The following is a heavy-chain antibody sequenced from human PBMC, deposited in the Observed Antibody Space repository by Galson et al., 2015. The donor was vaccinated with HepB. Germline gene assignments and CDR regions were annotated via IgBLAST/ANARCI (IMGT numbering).Heavy chain of an antibody. V-gene: IGHV1-69*13. CDR3: ATNRAVVAATGSDYYYYGMDV. D-gene: IGHD2-15*01. J-gene: IGHJ6*02. CDR1: GGTFSSYA. CDR2: IIPIFGTA. Sequence: SVKVSCKASGGTFSSYAISWVRQAPGQGLEWMGGIIPIFGTANYAQKFQGRVTITADESTSTAYMELSSLRSEDTAVYYCATNRAVVAATGSDYYYYGMDVWVQGTTVTVSS.